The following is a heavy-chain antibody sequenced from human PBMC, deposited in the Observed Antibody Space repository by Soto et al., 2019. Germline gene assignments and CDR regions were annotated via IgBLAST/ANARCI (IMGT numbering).Heavy chain of an antibody. D-gene: IGHD3-16*02. Sequence: EVQLVESGGGLVQPGGSLRLSCVASGFTFSGYEMNWVRQAPGKGLEWVSYISSSGNIMYYAASVKGRFTISRYNAKNSLYLQMNSLRAEDTAVYYCARDIVSFFDYWGLGTLVTVSS. J-gene: IGHJ4*02. V-gene: IGHV3-48*03. CDR2: ISSSGNIM. CDR3: ARDIVSFFDY. CDR1: GFTFSGYE.